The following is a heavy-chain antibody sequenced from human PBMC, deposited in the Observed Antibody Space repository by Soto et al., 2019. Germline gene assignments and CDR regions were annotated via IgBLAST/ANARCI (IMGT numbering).Heavy chain of an antibody. D-gene: IGHD2-21*02. V-gene: IGHV3-23*01. Sequence: GGSLRLSCAASGFTFSSYGMSWVRQAPGKGLEWVSAISGSGGSTYYADSVKGRFTISRDNSKNTLYLQMNSLRAEDTAVYYCAKEDCGGDCYPEYYYYYYGMDVWGQGTTVTVSS. CDR2: ISGSGGST. CDR1: GFTFSSYG. CDR3: AKEDCGGDCYPEYYYYYYGMDV. J-gene: IGHJ6*02.